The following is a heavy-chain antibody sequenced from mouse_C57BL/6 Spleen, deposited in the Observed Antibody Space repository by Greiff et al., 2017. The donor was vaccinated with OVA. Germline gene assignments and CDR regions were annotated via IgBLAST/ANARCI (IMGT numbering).Heavy chain of an antibody. Sequence: DVKLQESGPGLVKPSQSLSLTCSVTGYSITSGYYWNWIRPFPGNQLEWMGYISYDGSNKYNPSLKNRISITRDTSKNQFFLKLNSVTTEDTATDYCARDDGYYWYFDVWGTGTTVTVSS. CDR3: ARDDGYYWYFDV. D-gene: IGHD2-3*01. J-gene: IGHJ1*03. CDR1: GYSITSGYY. V-gene: IGHV3-6*01. CDR2: ISYDGSN.